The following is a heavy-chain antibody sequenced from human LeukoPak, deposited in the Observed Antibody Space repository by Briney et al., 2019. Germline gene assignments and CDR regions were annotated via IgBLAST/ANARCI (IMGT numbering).Heavy chain of an antibody. CDR3: AKDSSAYSGSYCDY. CDR1: GFTFSSHG. J-gene: IGHJ4*02. CDR2: IRYDGSNK. V-gene: IGHV3-30*02. Sequence: GGSLRLSCAASGFTFSSHGMHWVRQSPGKGLEWVAVIRYDGSNKYYADSVKGRFTISRDNSKNTLYLQMNSLRAEDTAIYYCAKDSSAYSGSYCDYWGQGTLVTVSS. D-gene: IGHD1-26*01.